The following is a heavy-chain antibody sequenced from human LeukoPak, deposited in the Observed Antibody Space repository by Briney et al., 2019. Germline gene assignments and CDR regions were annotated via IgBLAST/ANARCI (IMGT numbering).Heavy chain of an antibody. CDR2: INAGNGNT. CDR1: GYTFTSYA. D-gene: IGHD3-3*01. Sequence: ASVKVSCKSSGYTFTSYAMHWVRQAPGQRLEWMGWINAGNGNTKYSQEFQGRVTITRDTSASTAYMELSSLRSEDMAVYSCARGGHTIFGVVTPPLYFDYWGQGTLVTVSS. V-gene: IGHV1-3*03. CDR3: ARGGHTIFGVVTPPLYFDY. J-gene: IGHJ4*02.